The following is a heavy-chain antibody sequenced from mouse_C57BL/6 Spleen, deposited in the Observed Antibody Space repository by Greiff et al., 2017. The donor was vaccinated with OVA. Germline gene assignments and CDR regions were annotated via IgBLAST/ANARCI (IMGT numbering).Heavy chain of an antibody. CDR3: AREGIITTAGGYFDY. J-gene: IGHJ2*01. CDR2: ISGGGGNT. D-gene: IGHD1-1*01. Sequence: EVKLVESGGGLVKPGGSLKLSCAASGFTFSSYTMSWVRQTPEKRLEWVATISGGGGNTYYPDSVKGRFTISRDNAKNTLYLQMSSLRSEDTALYYCAREGIITTAGGYFDYWGQGTTLTVSS. V-gene: IGHV5-9*01. CDR1: GFTFSSYT.